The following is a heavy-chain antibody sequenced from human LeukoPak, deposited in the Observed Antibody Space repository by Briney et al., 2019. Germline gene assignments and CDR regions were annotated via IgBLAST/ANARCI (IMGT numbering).Heavy chain of an antibody. D-gene: IGHD6-19*01. V-gene: IGHV3-23*01. J-gene: IGHJ4*02. CDR1: GFTFSSYA. Sequence: GGSLRLSCAASGFTFSSYAMSWVRQAPGKGLEWVSAISGSGGSTYYADSVKGRSTISRDNSKNTLYLQMNSLRAEDTAVYYCAKLIAVAGNIDYWGQGTLVTVSS. CDR3: AKLIAVAGNIDY. CDR2: ISGSGGST.